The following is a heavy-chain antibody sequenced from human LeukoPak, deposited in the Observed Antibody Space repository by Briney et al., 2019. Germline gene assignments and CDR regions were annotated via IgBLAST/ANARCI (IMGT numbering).Heavy chain of an antibody. CDR1: GFTFSAYW. D-gene: IGHD3-16*02. V-gene: IGHV3-74*01. Sequence: PGGSLRLSCAASGFTFSAYWMYWVRQAPGKGLLWVSRINGDGSSTYYADSVKGRFTISRDNSKDTLFLQMNSLRAEDTAIYYCARDKQLSTWGLGTMVTVFS. J-gene: IGHJ3*01. CDR2: INGDGSST. CDR3: ARDKQLST.